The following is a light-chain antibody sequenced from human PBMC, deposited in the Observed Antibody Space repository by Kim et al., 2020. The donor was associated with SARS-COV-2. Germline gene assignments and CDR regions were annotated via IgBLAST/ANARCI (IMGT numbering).Light chain of an antibody. CDR2: EVS. CDR1: QGIYTY. J-gene: IGKJ2*01. V-gene: IGKV1-9*01. CDR3: QQFHNYPYT. Sequence: IQLTQSPSSLSASVGDTVTITCRASQGIYTYLAWYQQEPGRAPKLLIYEVSTLRGGVPSRFSGSGSGRDFTLTISSLQPEDFATYYCQQFHNYPYTLGQGTKLEI.